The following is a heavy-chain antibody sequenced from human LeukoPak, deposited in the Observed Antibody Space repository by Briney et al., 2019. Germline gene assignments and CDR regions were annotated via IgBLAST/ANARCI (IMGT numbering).Heavy chain of an antibody. D-gene: IGHD2-2*01. Sequence: GGSLRLSCAASGFTFNNYAMSWVRQAPGKGLEWVSAISASGGTTYYADSVKGRFTISRDNAENTLFLQMNSLRAEDTAVYYCAKEPREYCSSTSCPNWFDSWGQGTLVTVSS. CDR2: ISASGGTT. CDR1: GFTFNNYA. V-gene: IGHV3-23*01. J-gene: IGHJ5*01. CDR3: AKEPREYCSSTSCPNWFDS.